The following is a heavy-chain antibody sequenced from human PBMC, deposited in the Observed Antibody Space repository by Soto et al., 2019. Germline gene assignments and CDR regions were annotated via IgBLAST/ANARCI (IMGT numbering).Heavy chain of an antibody. V-gene: IGHV1-2*04. CDR3: AREVGLRYCSGGSCYYYYYGMDV. CDR1: GYTFTGYY. Sequence: ALVKVSCKASGYTFTGYYMHWVRQAPGQGLEWMGWINPNSGGTNYAQKFQGWVTMTRDTSISTAYMELSRLRSDDTAVYYCAREVGLRYCSGGSCYYYYYGMDVWGQGTTVTVSS. CDR2: INPNSGGT. D-gene: IGHD2-15*01. J-gene: IGHJ6*02.